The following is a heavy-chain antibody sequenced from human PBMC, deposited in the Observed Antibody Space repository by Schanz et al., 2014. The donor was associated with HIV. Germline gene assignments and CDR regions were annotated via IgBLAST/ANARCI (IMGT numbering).Heavy chain of an antibody. Sequence: QVQLGERGGGGEETGRSLRKGGAASGGTFRSEGMDWVRKGGGKGGEWVAVTWYDGSNKYYADSVKGRFTISRDNSKNTLFLQMNSLRAEDTAVYFCARDGAGCSGTSCHSDAFDIWGQGTMVTVSS. D-gene: IGHD2-2*01. J-gene: IGHJ3*02. CDR2: TWYDGSNK. V-gene: IGHV3-33*01. CDR3: ARDGAGCSGTSCHSDAFDI. CDR1: GGTFRSEG.